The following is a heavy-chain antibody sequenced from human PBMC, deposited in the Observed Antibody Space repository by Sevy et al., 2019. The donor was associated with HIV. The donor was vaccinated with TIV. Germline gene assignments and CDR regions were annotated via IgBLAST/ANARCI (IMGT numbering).Heavy chain of an antibody. CDR3: ARLTTQPTSDLYGMDV. Sequence: ASVKVSCKASGYIFTDYYIHWVRQAPGQGLEWMAWINSDSGVTNYVQKFQGEVTVTRDTSLSTAYLELTRLKSNDTAIYYCARLTTQPTSDLYGMDVWGQGTTVTVSS. CDR2: INSDSGVT. J-gene: IGHJ6*02. D-gene: IGHD4-17*01. CDR1: GYIFTDYY. V-gene: IGHV1-2*02.